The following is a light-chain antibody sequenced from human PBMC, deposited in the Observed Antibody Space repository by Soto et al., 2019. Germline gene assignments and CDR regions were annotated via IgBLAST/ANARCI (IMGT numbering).Light chain of an antibody. CDR3: SSYTSSSTPYVV. Sequence: QSVLTQPASVSGSPGQSITISCTGTSSDAGGYNYVSWYQQHPDKAPKLMIYEVSNRPSGVSNRFSGSKSGNTASLTISGLQAEDEADYYCSSYTSSSTPYVVFGGGTKLTVL. V-gene: IGLV2-14*01. CDR1: SSDAGGYNY. J-gene: IGLJ2*01. CDR2: EVS.